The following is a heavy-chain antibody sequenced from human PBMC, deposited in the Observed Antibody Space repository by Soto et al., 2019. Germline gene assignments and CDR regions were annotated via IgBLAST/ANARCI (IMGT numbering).Heavy chain of an antibody. CDR2: ISGTGTFI. J-gene: IGHJ3*02. D-gene: IGHD2-21*01. Sequence: EVQLVESGGGLVKPGGSLRLSCAASGFTFSRHSMNWVRQAPGKGLEWVSCISGTGTFIYYSDSVKGRFTISRDDAKSSLYLQMNSLTAEDTAVYYCARGSVIDTGDALDIWGPGTMAPVS. CDR1: GFTFSRHS. CDR3: ARGSVIDTGDALDI. V-gene: IGHV3-21*06.